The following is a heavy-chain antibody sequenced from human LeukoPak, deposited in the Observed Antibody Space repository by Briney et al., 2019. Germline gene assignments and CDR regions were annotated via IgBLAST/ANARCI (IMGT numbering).Heavy chain of an antibody. J-gene: IGHJ4*02. CDR1: GYTFTGYY. V-gene: IGHV1-2*02. Sequence: GASVKVSCKASGYTFTGYYMHWVRQAPGQGLEWMGWINPNSGGTNYAQKFQGRVTMTRDTSASTAYMELSSLRSEDMAVYYCARGGDSSGYSGYVYWGQGTLVTVSS. CDR2: INPNSGGT. CDR3: ARGGDSSGYSGYVY. D-gene: IGHD3-22*01.